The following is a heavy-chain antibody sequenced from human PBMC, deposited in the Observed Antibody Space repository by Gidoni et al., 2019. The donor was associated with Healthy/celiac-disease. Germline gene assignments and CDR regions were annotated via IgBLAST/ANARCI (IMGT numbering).Heavy chain of an antibody. CDR1: GFTFSRYG. Sequence: QVQLVESGGGVVQPGRSLRLSCAASGFTFSRYGMHWVRQAPGKGLEWVAVIWYDGSNKYYADSVKGRFTISRDNSKNTLYLQMNSLRAEDTAVYYCARDSEGPLDYWGQGTLVTVSS. CDR3: ARDSEGPLDY. V-gene: IGHV3-33*01. CDR2: IWYDGSNK. J-gene: IGHJ4*02.